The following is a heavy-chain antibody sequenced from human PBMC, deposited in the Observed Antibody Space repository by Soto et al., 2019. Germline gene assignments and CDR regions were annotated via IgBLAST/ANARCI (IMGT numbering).Heavy chain of an antibody. D-gene: IGHD2-2*01. CDR1: GGSISSSSYY. Sequence: QLQLQESGPGLVKPSETLSLTCTVSGGSISSSSYYWGWIRQPPGKGLEWIGSIYYSGSTYYNPSLKSRVTISVDTSKNQFSLKLSSVTAPDTAVYYCARHQLAYNWFDPWGQGTLVTVSS. J-gene: IGHJ5*02. CDR2: IYYSGST. V-gene: IGHV4-39*01. CDR3: ARHQLAYNWFDP.